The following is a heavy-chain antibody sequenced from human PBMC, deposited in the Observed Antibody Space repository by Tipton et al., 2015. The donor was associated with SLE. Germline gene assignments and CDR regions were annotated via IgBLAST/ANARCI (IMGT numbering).Heavy chain of an antibody. V-gene: IGHV4-34*01. D-gene: IGHD6-6*01. CDR2: VNHSGST. CDR1: GGSFSGYY. J-gene: IGHJ4*02. Sequence: TLSLTCAVYGGSFSGYYWSWIRQPPGKGLEWIGEVNHSGSTNYNPSLKSRVTISLDTSKNQFSLEVSSVTAADTAVYYCARAPSHSIHFDCWGQGTLVSVSS. CDR3: ARAPSHSIHFDC.